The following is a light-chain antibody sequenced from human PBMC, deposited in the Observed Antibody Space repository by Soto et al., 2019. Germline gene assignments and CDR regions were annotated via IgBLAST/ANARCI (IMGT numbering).Light chain of an antibody. J-gene: IGKJ5*01. V-gene: IGKV1-9*01. CDR2: AAS. CDR1: QGISSY. Sequence: DIQLTQSPSFPSASVGDRVTITCRASQGISSYLAWYQQKPGKAPKLLIYAASTLQSGVPSRFSGSGSGTEFTLTISSLQPEDFATYYCQQLNFFGQGTRLEI. CDR3: QQLNF.